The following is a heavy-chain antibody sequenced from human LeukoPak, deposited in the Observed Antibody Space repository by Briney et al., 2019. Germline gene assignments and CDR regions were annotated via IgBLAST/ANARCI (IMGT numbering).Heavy chain of an antibody. Sequence: GGSLRLSCAASGFNFSNYWMHWVRQAPGKGLEWVSYISSSGSTIYYADSVKGRFTISRDNAKNSLYLQMNSLRAEDTAVYYCARGYCSSTSCSTTNDYWGQGTLVTVSS. V-gene: IGHV3-48*04. D-gene: IGHD2-2*01. CDR3: ARGYCSSTSCSTTNDY. CDR2: ISSSGSTI. J-gene: IGHJ4*02. CDR1: GFNFSNYW.